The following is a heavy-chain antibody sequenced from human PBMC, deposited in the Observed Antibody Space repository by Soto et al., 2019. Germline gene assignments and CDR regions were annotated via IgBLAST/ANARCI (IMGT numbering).Heavy chain of an antibody. CDR3: ARVTFDFWSGYYYYYMDV. Sequence: GGSLRLSCAASGFTFSSYWMSWVRQAPGKGLEWVANIKQDGSEKYHVDSGKGRFTISRDNAKNSLYLQMNSLRAEDTAVYYCARVTFDFWSGYYYYYMDVWGKGTTVTVSS. CDR2: IKQDGSEK. CDR1: GFTFSSYW. V-gene: IGHV3-7*01. J-gene: IGHJ6*03. D-gene: IGHD3-3*01.